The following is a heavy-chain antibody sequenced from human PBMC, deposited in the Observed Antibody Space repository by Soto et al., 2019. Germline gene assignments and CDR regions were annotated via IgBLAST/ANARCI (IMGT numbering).Heavy chain of an antibody. J-gene: IGHJ5*01. CDR2: IIPILGIA. D-gene: IGHD3-10*01. CDR3: SNGTAASEVYTDS. V-gene: IGHV1-69*02. Sequence: KLSSEDRLSSFTDTTLTCLMQSSGQGLEWMGRIIPILGIANYAQKFQGRVTITADKSTSTAYMELSSLRSEDTAVYYCSNGTAASEVYTDSLR. CDR1: LSSFTDTT.